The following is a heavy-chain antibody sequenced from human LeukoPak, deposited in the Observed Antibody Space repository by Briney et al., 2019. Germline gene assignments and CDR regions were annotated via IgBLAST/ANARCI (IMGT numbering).Heavy chain of an antibody. CDR3: ARDVVVAATPGNRHFDY. Sequence: GGSLRLSCAASGFTFSSYSMNWLRQAPGKGLEWVSSISSRSSYIYYADSVKGRFTISRDNAKNSLYLQMNSLRAEDTAVYYCARDVVVAATPGNRHFDYWGQGTLVTVSS. CDR1: GFTFSSYS. CDR2: ISSRSSYI. J-gene: IGHJ4*02. V-gene: IGHV3-21*01. D-gene: IGHD2-15*01.